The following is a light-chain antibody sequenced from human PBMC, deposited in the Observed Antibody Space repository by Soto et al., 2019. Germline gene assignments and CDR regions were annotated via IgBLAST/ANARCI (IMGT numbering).Light chain of an antibody. CDR1: QSISSW. V-gene: IGKV1-5*03. CDR3: QQYNSYSPDT. J-gene: IGKJ4*01. Sequence: DIQMTQSPSTLSASVGDRVTITCRASQSISSWLAWYQQKPGKAPKLLIYKASSLESGVPSRFSGSGSGTEFTLTISSLQPDDIATYYCQQYNSYSPDTFGGGTKVEIK. CDR2: KAS.